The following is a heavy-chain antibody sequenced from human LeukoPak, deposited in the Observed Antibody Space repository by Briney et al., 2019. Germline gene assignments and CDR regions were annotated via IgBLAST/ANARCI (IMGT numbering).Heavy chain of an antibody. CDR1: GYTFTTYG. D-gene: IGHD3-10*01. V-gene: IGHV1-18*01. CDR2: ISADNGNT. J-gene: IGHJ4*02. CDR3: AALYGSGSYYLYYFDY. Sequence: ASMKVSCKASGYTFTTYGISWVRQAPGQGPEWMGWISADNGNTNYAQKLQGRVTITRDTSASTAYMELSSLRSEDTAVYYCAALYGSGSYYLYYFDYWGQGTLVTVSS.